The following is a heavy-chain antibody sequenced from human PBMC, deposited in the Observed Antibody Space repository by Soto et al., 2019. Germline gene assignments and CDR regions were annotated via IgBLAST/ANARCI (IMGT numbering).Heavy chain of an antibody. CDR3: AIEYRRGWYYIVH. Sequence: PSETLSLTCTVSGGSISSGGYSWGWIRQHPGKGLEWIGYIYYSGSTYYNPSLKSRVTISVDTSKNQFSLKLSSVTAADTAVYYWAIEYRRGWYYIVHWGPGTLVTVSS. J-gene: IGHJ4*02. CDR1: GGSISSGGYS. D-gene: IGHD6-19*01. CDR2: IYYSGST. V-gene: IGHV4-31*03.